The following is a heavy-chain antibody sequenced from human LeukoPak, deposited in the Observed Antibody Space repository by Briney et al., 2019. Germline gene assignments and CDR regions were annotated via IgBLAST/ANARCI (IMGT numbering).Heavy chain of an antibody. CDR2: ISSSSSYI. V-gene: IGHV3-21*04. Sequence: GGSLRLSCAASGFTFSSYSMNWVRQAPGKGLEWVSSISSSSSYIYYADSVKGRFTISRDNSKNTLYLQMNSLRAEDTAVYYCAKSTAEYQLLYEDYWGQGALVTVSS. CDR1: GFTFSSYS. J-gene: IGHJ4*02. D-gene: IGHD2-2*02. CDR3: AKSTAEYQLLYEDY.